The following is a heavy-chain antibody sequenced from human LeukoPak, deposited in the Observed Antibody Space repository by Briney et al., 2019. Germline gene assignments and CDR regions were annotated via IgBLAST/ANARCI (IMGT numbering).Heavy chain of an antibody. CDR1: GYTFTAYY. Sequence: ASVTVSCKTSGYTFTAYYMRWVRQAPGQGLEWMGRINPNSGGTNYAQKFQGRVTLTRDTSISTAYIEMSGLTSDDAAVYFCARIGSNYIFDYWGQGTLVTVSS. CDR3: ARIGSNYIFDY. J-gene: IGHJ4*02. V-gene: IGHV1-2*06. CDR2: INPNSGGT. D-gene: IGHD5-24*01.